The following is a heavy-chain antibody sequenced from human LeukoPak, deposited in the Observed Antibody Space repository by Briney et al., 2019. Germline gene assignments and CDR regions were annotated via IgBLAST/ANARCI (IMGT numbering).Heavy chain of an antibody. J-gene: IGHJ3*02. CDR1: GGSISSYS. D-gene: IGHD2-15*01. CDR2: IYYSGST. Sequence: KPSETLSLTCTVSGGSISSYSWTWIRQPPGKGLEWSGSIYYSGSTNYNPSLKSRVTISVDTSKNQFSLKLSSVTAADTAVYYCVRDRVLVAFDIWGQGTMVTVSS. V-gene: IGHV4-59*01. CDR3: VRDRVLVAFDI.